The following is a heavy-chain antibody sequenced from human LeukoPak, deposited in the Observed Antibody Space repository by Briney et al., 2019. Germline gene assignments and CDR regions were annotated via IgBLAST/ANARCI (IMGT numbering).Heavy chain of an antibody. J-gene: IGHJ5*02. Sequence: GASVKVSCKASGYTSTGYYMHWVRQAPGQGLAWMGWINPNSGGTNYAQKFQGRVTMTRDTSISTAYMELSRLRSDDTAVYYCARRLIAAAGTADPWGQGTLVTVSS. V-gene: IGHV1-2*02. CDR3: ARRLIAAAGTADP. CDR2: INPNSGGT. CDR1: GYTSTGYY. D-gene: IGHD6-13*01.